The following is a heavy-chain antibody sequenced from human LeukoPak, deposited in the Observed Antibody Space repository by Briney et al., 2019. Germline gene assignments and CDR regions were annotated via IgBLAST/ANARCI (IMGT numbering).Heavy chain of an antibody. Sequence: ASVKVSCKASGYTFTSYYVHWVRQAPGQGLEWMGIINPSGGSTSYAQKFQGRVTMTRDTSTSTVYMELSSLRSEDTAVYYCARAGWYSSSWYGDAFDIWGQGTMVTVSS. CDR3: ARAGWYSSSWYGDAFDI. V-gene: IGHV1-46*01. CDR2: INPSGGST. J-gene: IGHJ3*02. CDR1: GYTFTSYY. D-gene: IGHD6-13*01.